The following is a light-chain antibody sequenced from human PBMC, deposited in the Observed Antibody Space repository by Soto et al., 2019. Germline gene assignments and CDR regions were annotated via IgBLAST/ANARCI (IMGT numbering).Light chain of an antibody. Sequence: DIQMTQSPSTLSASVGDSVTITCRASERISSWLAWYQQKPGKVPKLLIYDASTLESGVPSRFSGSGFGTEFTLTISRLQPDDFATYYCQQSYSTPRTFGQGTKVDIK. CDR2: DAS. V-gene: IGKV1-5*01. CDR1: ERISSW. CDR3: QQSYSTPRT. J-gene: IGKJ1*01.